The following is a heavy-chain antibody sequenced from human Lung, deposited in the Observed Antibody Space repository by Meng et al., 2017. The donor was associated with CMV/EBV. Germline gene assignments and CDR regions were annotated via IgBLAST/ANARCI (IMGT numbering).Heavy chain of an antibody. CDR2: INTSGSI. D-gene: IGHD3-10*01. CDR1: GGSISSGGYY. V-gene: IGHV4-61*02. Sequence: QVQLQESGPGLVKPSQNLSLTCTVSGGSISSGGYYWSWIRQPAGKGLEWIGRINTSGSINYNPSLKSRVTISVDTSKNQFSLRLSSVAATDTAVYFCATTSFNYGSGTLDYWGRGTLVTVSS. CDR3: ATTSFNYGSGTLDY. J-gene: IGHJ4*02.